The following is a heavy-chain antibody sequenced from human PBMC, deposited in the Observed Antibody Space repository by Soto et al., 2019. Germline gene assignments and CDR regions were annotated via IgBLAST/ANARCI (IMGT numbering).Heavy chain of an antibody. Sequence: SETMSLTCAVSGGCVNSGAYSGSWSRQPPGKGLEWIGYIYHSGSTYYNPSLKCRVTISRDNSKNMVYLQMNDLRADDSAVYYCARGGVYGGDHYYTGMDVWGQGTTVTVSS. D-gene: IGHD3-3*01. CDR3: ARGGVYGGDHYYTGMDV. J-gene: IGHJ6*02. V-gene: IGHV4-30-2*01. CDR1: GGCVNSGAYS. CDR2: IYHSGST.